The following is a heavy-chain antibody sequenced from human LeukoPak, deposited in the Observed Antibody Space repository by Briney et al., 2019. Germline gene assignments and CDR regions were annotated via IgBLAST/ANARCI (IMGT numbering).Heavy chain of an antibody. CDR2: ILPIFSTP. D-gene: IGHD4-23*01. CDR3: ARGWLAETTVVTPYNY. Sequence: SVKVSCKASGGTFNTYDISWVRQAPGQGLEWMGGILPIFSTPNYAQKLKGRVTITADESTSTAYMELSSLRSEDTAVYYCARGWLAETTVVTPYNYWGQGTLVTVSS. V-gene: IGHV1-69*13. J-gene: IGHJ4*02. CDR1: GGTFNTYD.